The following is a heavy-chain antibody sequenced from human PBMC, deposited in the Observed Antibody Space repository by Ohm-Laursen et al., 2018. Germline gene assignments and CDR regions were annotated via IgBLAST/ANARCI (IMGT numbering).Heavy chain of an antibody. D-gene: IGHD5-18*01. CDR3: ARGGYSLHDYFDY. V-gene: IGHV4-59*01. J-gene: IGHJ4*02. Sequence: TLSLTCTISGGTISSYYWSWIRQPPGKGLEWIGYIYYSGSTNYNPPLKSRVTISVDRSKNQFSLKLSSVTAADTAVYYCARGGYSLHDYFDYWGQGTLVTVSS. CDR2: IYYSGST. CDR1: GGTISSYY.